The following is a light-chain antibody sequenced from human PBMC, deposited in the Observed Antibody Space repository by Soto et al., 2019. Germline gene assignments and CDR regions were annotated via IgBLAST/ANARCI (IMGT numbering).Light chain of an antibody. V-gene: IGKV3-20*01. Sequence: EIVLTQSPGTLSLSPGERATLSGRASQTVGPKYLAWYQQKPGQSPRLLIYHASNSATGIPDRFSGSGSGTDFTLTISRLEHEDFAVYYCQQYAASPLTFGGGAKVEI. J-gene: IGKJ4*01. CDR2: HAS. CDR3: QQYAASPLT. CDR1: QTVGPKY.